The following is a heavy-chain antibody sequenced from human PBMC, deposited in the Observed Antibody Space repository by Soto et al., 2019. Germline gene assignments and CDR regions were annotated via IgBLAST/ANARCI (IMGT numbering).Heavy chain of an antibody. CDR2: INPNSGGT. D-gene: IGHD6-19*01. Sequence: QVQLVQSGAEVKKPGASVKVSCKASGYTFTGYYMHWVRQAPGQGLEWMGWINPNSGGTNYAQKFQGRVTMTRDTSISTAYMELSRWRSDDTAVYYCARVSSGPNYYYGMDVWGQGTTVTVSS. J-gene: IGHJ6*02. CDR1: GYTFTGYY. CDR3: ARVSSGPNYYYGMDV. V-gene: IGHV1-2*02.